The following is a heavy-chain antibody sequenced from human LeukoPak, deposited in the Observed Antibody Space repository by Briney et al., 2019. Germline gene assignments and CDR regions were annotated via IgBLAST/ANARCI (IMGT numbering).Heavy chain of an antibody. CDR1: GYTFTSYG. D-gene: IGHD2-21*01. V-gene: IGHV1-69*11. J-gene: IGHJ4*02. CDR2: IIPFLGTT. CDR3: TIIPNVILFTHYFEY. Sequence: SVKVSCKASGYTFTSYGFSWVRQAPGQGLEWMGSIIPFLGTTNYAQKFQGRVTITADEPTRTAYMELTYVRSDDTAVYYCTIIPNVILFTHYFEYWGQGTLVTVSS.